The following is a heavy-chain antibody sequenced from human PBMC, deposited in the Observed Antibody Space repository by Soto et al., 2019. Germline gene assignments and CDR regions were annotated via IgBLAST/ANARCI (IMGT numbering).Heavy chain of an antibody. CDR1: GFSLSTSGMC. D-gene: IGHD5-12*01. CDR2: IDWDDDK. Sequence: ESGPTLVNPTQTLTLTCTFSGFSLSTSGMCVSWIRQPPGKALEWLARIDWDDDKYYSTSLKTRLTISKDTSKNQVVLTMTNMDPVDTATYYCARSSYSGYAMGYWGQGTLVTVSS. V-gene: IGHV2-70*11. J-gene: IGHJ4*02. CDR3: ARSSYSGYAMGY.